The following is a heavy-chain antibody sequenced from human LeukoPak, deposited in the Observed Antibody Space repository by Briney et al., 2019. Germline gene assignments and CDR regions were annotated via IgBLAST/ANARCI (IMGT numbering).Heavy chain of an antibody. CDR1: VFTLSNYA. V-gene: IGHV3-23*01. Sequence: GGSLRLSRAASVFTLSNYALSWVRPAPGKGREWVSAILGSGGSAHYADSVKGRFTVSRDNSKSTLYLQMNSLRAEDTALYYCAKWGDYDVWNGYYVPDYWGQGTLVTVSS. CDR3: AKWGDYDVWNGYYVPDY. D-gene: IGHD3-3*01. CDR2: ILGSGGSA. J-gene: IGHJ4*02.